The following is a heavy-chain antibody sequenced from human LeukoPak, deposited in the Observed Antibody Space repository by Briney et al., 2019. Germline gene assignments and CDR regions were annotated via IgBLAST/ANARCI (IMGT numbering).Heavy chain of an antibody. D-gene: IGHD3-10*01. Sequence: GASVKVSCKASGYTFTSYGISWVRQAPGQGLEWMGWISAYNGNTNYAQKLQGRVTMTTDTSTSTAYMELRSLRSDDTAVYYCARGGVWFGESPNANWFDPWGQGTLVTVSS. CDR2: ISAYNGNT. CDR3: ARGGVWFGESPNANWFDP. J-gene: IGHJ5*02. V-gene: IGHV1-18*01. CDR1: GYTFTSYG.